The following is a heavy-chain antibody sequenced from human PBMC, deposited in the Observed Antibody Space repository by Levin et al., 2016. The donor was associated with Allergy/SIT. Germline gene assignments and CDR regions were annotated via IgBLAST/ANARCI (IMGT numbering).Heavy chain of an antibody. J-gene: IGHJ4*02. CDR3: ARDHVVRGVFRGYNY. Sequence: SETLSLTCTVSGGSISSGGYYWSWIRQHPGKGLEWIGYIYYSGSTYYNPSLKSRVTISVDTSKNQFSLKLSSVTAADTAVYYCARDHVVRGVFRGYNYWGQGTLVTVSS. D-gene: IGHD3-10*01. V-gene: IGHV4-31*03. CDR2: IYYSGST. CDR1: GGSISSGGYY.